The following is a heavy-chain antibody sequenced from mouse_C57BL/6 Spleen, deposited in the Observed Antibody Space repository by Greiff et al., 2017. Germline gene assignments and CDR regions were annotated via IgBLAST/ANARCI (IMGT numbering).Heavy chain of an antibody. CDR2: IYPGNSDT. V-gene: IGHV1-5*01. CDR3: TRGGNYYGSSYSSWFAD. D-gene: IGHD1-1*01. CDR1: GYTFTSYW. Sequence: EVKLMESGTVLARPGASVKMSCKTSGYTFTSYWMHWVKQRPGQGLEWIGAIYPGNSDTSYNQKFKGKAKLTAVTSASTAYIEHSRLTNEDSAVYYWTRGGNYYGSSYSSWFADWGQGTLVTVSA. J-gene: IGHJ3*01.